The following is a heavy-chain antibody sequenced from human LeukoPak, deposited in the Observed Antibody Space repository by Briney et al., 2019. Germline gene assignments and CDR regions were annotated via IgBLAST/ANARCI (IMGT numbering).Heavy chain of an antibody. J-gene: IGHJ4*02. V-gene: IGHV3-21*01. CDR1: GFTFSSYS. CDR3: AKDYASSIWAYYFDH. Sequence: GGSLRLSCAASGFTFSSYSMNWVRQAPGKGLEWVSSISSSSSYIYYADSVKGRFTISRDNSKNTVYLQMNSLRGEDTAVYYCAKDYASSIWAYYFDHWGQGTLVTVSS. CDR2: ISSSSSYI. D-gene: IGHD6-13*01.